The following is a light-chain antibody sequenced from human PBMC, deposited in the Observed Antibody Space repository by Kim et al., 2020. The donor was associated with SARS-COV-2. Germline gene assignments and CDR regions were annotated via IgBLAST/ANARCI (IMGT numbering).Light chain of an antibody. Sequence: LGQTVRITCQGDSLRSDYASWYQQKPGQAPVLVIYGKNNRPSGIPDRFSGSSSGNTASLTITGAQAEDEADYYCNSRDSSGNHWVFGGGTKVTVL. CDR2: GKN. J-gene: IGLJ3*02. CDR3: NSRDSSGNHWV. V-gene: IGLV3-19*01. CDR1: SLRSDY.